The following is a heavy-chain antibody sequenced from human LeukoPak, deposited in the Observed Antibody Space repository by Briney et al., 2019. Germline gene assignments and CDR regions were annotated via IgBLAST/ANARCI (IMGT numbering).Heavy chain of an antibody. CDR1: GFTFRSNW. D-gene: IGHD6-13*01. J-gene: IGHJ4*02. V-gene: IGHV3-7*01. CDR3: AQGGSWCGG. Sequence: PGGSLRLSCAASGFTFRSNWMSWVRRAPGKGLEWVANIKPDGSEKSYVDSVKGRFTISRDNAKSSLFLQMNSLRAEDTAVYYCAQGGSWCGGWRQGILVTVSS. CDR2: IKPDGSEK.